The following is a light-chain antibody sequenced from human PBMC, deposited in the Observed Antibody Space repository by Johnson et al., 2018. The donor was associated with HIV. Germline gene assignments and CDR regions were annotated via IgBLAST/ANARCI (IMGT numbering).Light chain of an antibody. CDR3: GTWDSSLSAV. V-gene: IGLV1-51*02. CDR2: ENN. CDR1: SSNIGNNY. J-gene: IGLJ1*01. Sequence: QSVLTQPPSVSAAPGQKVTISCSGSSSNIGNNYVSWYQQLPGTAPKLLIYENNKRPSGIPDRFSGSKSGTSATLAITGLQTWDEADYYCGTWDSSLSAVFGTGTKVTVL.